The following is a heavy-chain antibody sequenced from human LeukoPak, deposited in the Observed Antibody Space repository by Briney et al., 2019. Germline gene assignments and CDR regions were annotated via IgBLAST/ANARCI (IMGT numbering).Heavy chain of an antibody. V-gene: IGHV1-2*04. CDR3: ARGSRIAARLLFDY. J-gene: IGHJ4*02. CDR2: INPNSGGT. CDR1: GGTFSSYA. Sequence: ASVKVSCKASGGTFSSYAISWVRQAPGQGLEWMGWINPNSGGTNYAQKFRGWVTMTRDPSISTAYMELSSLRSEDTAVYYCARGSRIAARLLFDYWGQGTLVTVSS. D-gene: IGHD6-6*01.